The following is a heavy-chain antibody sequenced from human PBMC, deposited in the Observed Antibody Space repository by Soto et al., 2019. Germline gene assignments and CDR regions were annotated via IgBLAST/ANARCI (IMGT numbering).Heavy chain of an antibody. Sequence: GGSLRLSCAASGFTFSDYYMSWLRQPPGKGLEWVSYISKSGSIIHFADSVKGRFAISRDNAKNTLYLQMSSLRAEDTALYYCARDLSPYSDYYDESTSETSFDPWGQGTLVTVSS. CDR1: GFTFSDYY. CDR2: ISKSGSII. D-gene: IGHD3-16*01. V-gene: IGHV3-11*01. J-gene: IGHJ5*02. CDR3: ARDLSPYSDYYDESTSETSFDP.